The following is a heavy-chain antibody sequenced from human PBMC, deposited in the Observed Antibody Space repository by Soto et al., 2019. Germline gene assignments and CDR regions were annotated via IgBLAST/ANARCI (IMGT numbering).Heavy chain of an antibody. J-gene: IGHJ5*02. V-gene: IGHV3-23*01. Sequence: GGSLRLSCAASGFTFSSYAMSWVRQAPGKGLEWVSAIIGSGGSTYYADSVKGRFTISRDNSKNTLYLQMNGLRAEDTAVYYCEKVSPNNWFDPWGQGTLVTVSS. CDR2: IIGSGGST. CDR1: GFTFSSYA. CDR3: EKVSPNNWFDP.